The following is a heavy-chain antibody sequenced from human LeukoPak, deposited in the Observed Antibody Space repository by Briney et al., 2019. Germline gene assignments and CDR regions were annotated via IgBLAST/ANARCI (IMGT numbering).Heavy chain of an antibody. CDR3: ARDLFTQTHGFDP. CDR2: MHYSGRT. Sequence: SETLSLTCTVSGGSISSSSYYWGWIRQPPGKGLEWIGTMHYSGRTYYNPPLKSRVTIAVDTSKNQFSLKLSSVTAADTAVYYCARDLFTQTHGFDPWGQGTLVTVSS. J-gene: IGHJ5*02. D-gene: IGHD2-21*01. CDR1: GGSISSSSYY. V-gene: IGHV4-39*02.